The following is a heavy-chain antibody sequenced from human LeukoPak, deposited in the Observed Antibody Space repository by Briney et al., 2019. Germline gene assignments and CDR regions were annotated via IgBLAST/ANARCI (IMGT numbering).Heavy chain of an antibody. Sequence: PSETLSLTCAVYGGSFSGYYWSWIRQPPGKGLEWIGEINHSGSTNYNPSLKSRVTISVDTSKNQFSLKLSSVTAADTAVYYCAREYSSSSVYYYYMDVWGKGTTVTVSS. CDR2: INHSGST. D-gene: IGHD6-6*01. CDR1: GGSFSGYY. CDR3: AREYSSSSVYYYYMDV. V-gene: IGHV4-34*01. J-gene: IGHJ6*03.